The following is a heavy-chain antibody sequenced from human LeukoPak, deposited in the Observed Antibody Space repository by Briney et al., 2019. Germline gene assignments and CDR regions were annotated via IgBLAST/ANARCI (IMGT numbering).Heavy chain of an antibody. CDR2: IKQDGSEK. V-gene: IGHV3-7*01. D-gene: IGHD3-3*01. Sequence: GGSLRLSCAASGFTFSSYWMSWVRQAPGKGLEWVANIKQDGSEKYYVDSVKGRFTISRDNAKNSLYLQMNSLRAEDTAVYYCARPYTILGVVSLFDYWGQGTLVTVSS. J-gene: IGHJ4*02. CDR1: GFTFSSYW. CDR3: ARPYTILGVVSLFDY.